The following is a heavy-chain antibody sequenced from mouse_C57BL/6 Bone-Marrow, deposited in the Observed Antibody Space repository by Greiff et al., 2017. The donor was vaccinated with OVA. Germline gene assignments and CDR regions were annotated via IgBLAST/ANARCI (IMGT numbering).Heavy chain of an antibody. CDR1: GFTFSSYG. D-gene: IGHD1-1*01. CDR3: ARRLRHYFDY. V-gene: IGHV5-6*01. J-gene: IGHJ2*01. Sequence: EVQLQQSGGDLVKPGGSLKLSCAASGFTFSSYGMSWVRQTPDKRLEWVATISSGGSYTYYPDSVKGRFTISRDNAKNTLYLQMSSLKSEDTAMYYCARRLRHYFDYWGQGTTLTVSS. CDR2: ISSGGSYT.